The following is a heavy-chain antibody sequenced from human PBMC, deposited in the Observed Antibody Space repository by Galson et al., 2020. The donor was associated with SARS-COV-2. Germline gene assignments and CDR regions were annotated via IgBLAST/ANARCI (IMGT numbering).Heavy chain of an antibody. V-gene: IGHV4-39*06. CDR1: GGSISGSSLY. D-gene: IGHD1-26*01. CDR3: VGGASLQGAV. Sequence: SETLSLTCTVSGGSISGSSLYWGWIRQTPGKGLEWIGSIYYGGATHYNAALNSRVTVSVDTSQNQFALKLTSMTAAGTAGYYCVGGASLQGAVWGQGILVSVSS. J-gene: IGHJ4*02. CDR2: IYYGGAT.